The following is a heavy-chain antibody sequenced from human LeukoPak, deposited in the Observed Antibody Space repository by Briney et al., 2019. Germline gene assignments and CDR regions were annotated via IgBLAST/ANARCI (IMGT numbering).Heavy chain of an antibody. CDR2: IHPGVGST. CDR1: GYTFSTYY. V-gene: IGHV1-46*01. CDR3: ARDRPHNWFDP. Sequence: ASVKASCKASGYTFSTYYIHWVRQAPGEGLGWVGLIHPGVGSTNYAQKFRGRVTMTTDTATITVHMELTSLKSEDTAVYYCARDRPHNWFDPWGQGTLVTVSP. J-gene: IGHJ5*02.